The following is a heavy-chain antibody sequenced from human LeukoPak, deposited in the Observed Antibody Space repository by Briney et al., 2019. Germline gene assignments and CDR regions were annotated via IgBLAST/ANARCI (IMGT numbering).Heavy chain of an antibody. CDR1: GFTFIDHW. J-gene: IGHJ4*02. V-gene: IGHV3-7*01. CDR2: INEDGSEK. CDR3: ARGGTGVSRDY. D-gene: IGHD3/OR15-3a*01. Sequence: PGESLSLSWAPSGFTFIDHWRSWARQPQGRGLEGVANINEDGSEKYYVDSVKGRFTISRDNAKKSLYLQMNSLRAEDTAVYYCARGGTGVSRDYWGQGTLVTVAS.